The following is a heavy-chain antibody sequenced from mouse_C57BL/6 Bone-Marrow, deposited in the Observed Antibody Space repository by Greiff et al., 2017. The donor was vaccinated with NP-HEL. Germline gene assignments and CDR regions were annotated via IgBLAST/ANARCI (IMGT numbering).Heavy chain of an antibody. Sequence: VKLQESGPGLVKPSQSLFLTCSITGFPITSGYYWIWIRQSPGKPLEWMGYITHSGETFYNPSLQSPISITRETSKNQFFLQLNSVTTEDTAMYYCAGDRLGRGFAYWGQGTLVTVSA. J-gene: IGHJ3*01. V-gene: IGHV12-3*01. CDR3: AGDRLGRGFAY. D-gene: IGHD4-1*01. CDR1: GFPITSGYY. CDR2: ITHSGET.